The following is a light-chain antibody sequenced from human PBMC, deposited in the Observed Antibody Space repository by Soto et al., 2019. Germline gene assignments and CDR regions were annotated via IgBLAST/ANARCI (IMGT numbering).Light chain of an antibody. Sequence: QSALTQPASVSGSPGQSIAISCTGTSSDVGKYSYVSWFQQYPGTAPKLMIYEVTNRPSGVSNRFSGSKSGNTASLTISGLLPEDEADYYCSSFTTSNPWVFGGGTKLTVL. CDR3: SSFTTSNPWV. CDR1: SSDVGKYSY. J-gene: IGLJ3*02. CDR2: EVT. V-gene: IGLV2-14*01.